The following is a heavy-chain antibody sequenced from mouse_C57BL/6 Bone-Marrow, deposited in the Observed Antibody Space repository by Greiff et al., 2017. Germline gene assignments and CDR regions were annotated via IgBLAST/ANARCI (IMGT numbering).Heavy chain of an antibody. J-gene: IGHJ1*03. CDR2: ISSGCSYT. CDR1: GFTFSCYG. Sequence: EVKLVESGGDLVKPGGSLKLSCAASGFTFSCYGMSWVRQTPDKRLEWVATISSGCSYTYYPDSVEGRFTISIDNTKNTLYLQMSSLKSEDTAMYDFDSIEGGNSFDWYVELGCTETTVTVSS. D-gene: IGHD1-1*01. V-gene: IGHV5-6*01. CDR3: DSIEGGNSFDWYVEL.